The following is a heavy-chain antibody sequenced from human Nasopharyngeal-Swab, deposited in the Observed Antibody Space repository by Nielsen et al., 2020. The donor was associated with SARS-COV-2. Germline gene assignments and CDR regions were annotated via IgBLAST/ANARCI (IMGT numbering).Heavy chain of an antibody. CDR3: ARGLTTVTTYYYYGMDV. V-gene: IGHV1-69*13. Sequence: SVKVSCKASVGTFSSYAISWVRQAPGQGLEWMGGIIPIFGTANYAQKFQGRVTITADESTSTAYMELSSLRSEDTAVYYCARGLTTVTTYYYYGMDVWGQGTTVTVSS. J-gene: IGHJ6*02. CDR2: IIPIFGTA. CDR1: VGTFSSYA. D-gene: IGHD4-11*01.